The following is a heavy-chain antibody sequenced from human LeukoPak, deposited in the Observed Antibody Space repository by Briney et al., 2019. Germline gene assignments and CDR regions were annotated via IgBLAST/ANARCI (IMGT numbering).Heavy chain of an antibody. V-gene: IGHV1-18*01. Sequence: VASVKVSCKASGYTFTSYGISWVRQAPGQGLEWVGWISAYNGNTNYAQKLQGRVTMTIDTSTSTAYMELRSLRSDDTAVYYCAREGAHYDILTGYYSGSIWGQGTMVTVSS. J-gene: IGHJ3*02. CDR2: ISAYNGNT. CDR1: GYTFTSYG. CDR3: AREGAHYDILTGYYSGSI. D-gene: IGHD3-9*01.